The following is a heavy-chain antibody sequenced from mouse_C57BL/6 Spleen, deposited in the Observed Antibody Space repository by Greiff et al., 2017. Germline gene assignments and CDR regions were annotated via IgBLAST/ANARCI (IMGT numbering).Heavy chain of an antibody. CDR2: IDPSDSYT. V-gene: IGHV1-69*01. Sequence: QVQLQQPGAELVMPGASVKLSCKASGYTFTSYWMHWVKQRPGQGLEWIGEIDPSDSYTNYNQKFKGQSTLTVDKSSSTAYMQLSSLTSEDSAVYYCARGGITTVVAAMDYWGQGTSVTVSS. J-gene: IGHJ4*01. CDR3: ARGGITTVVAAMDY. D-gene: IGHD1-1*01. CDR1: GYTFTSYW.